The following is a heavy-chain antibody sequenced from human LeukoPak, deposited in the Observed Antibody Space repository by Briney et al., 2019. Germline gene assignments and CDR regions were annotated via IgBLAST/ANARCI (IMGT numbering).Heavy chain of an antibody. J-gene: IGHJ4*02. CDR3: ARVYGGYDYV. CDR1: GGSISSSSHH. V-gene: IGHV4-39*07. Sequence: SETLSLTCSVSGGSISSSSHHWGWIRQPPGKGLEWIGTVDQTENTYPNPSLKSRVIISKDTSKNQFSLRLSSVTAADTAVYYCARVYGGYDYVWGQGTLVTVSS. D-gene: IGHD5-12*01. CDR2: VDQTENT.